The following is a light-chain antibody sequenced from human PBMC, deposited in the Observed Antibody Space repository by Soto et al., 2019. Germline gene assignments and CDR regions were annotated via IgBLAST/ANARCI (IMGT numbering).Light chain of an antibody. V-gene: IGLV2-8*01. J-gene: IGLJ1*01. CDR3: ASHAGSSAV. CDR1: SSDVGAYKY. CDR2: EVS. Sequence: QSALTQPPSASGSPGQSVTIPCTGTSSDVGAYKYVSWFQQHPGKAPKLVIYEVSKRPSGVPDRFSGPKSGNTASLTVSGLQGEDEADYYCASHAGSSAVFGTGTKLTVL.